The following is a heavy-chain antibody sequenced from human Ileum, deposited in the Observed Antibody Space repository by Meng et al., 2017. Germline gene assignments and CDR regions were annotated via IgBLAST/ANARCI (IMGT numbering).Heavy chain of an antibody. Sequence: VHLVYSGADVNKPGASVTVACKTSGYTLTGNNNHWLRQAPVQGLEGMGRIYPHNGATNYAQTFQGRVTMTGDTSIATAYMELNRLTSDDTAVYYCARGVAENWGQGTLVTVSS. CDR3: ARGVAEN. CDR2: IYPHNGAT. V-gene: IGHV1-2*06. J-gene: IGHJ4*02. CDR1: GYTLTGNN. D-gene: IGHD6-19*01.